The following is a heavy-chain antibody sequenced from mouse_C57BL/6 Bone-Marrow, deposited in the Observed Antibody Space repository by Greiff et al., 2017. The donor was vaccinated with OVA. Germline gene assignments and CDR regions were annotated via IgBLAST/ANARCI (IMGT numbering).Heavy chain of an antibody. Sequence: QVQLQQPGAELVMPGASVKLSCKASGYTFTSYWMHWVKQRPGQGLEWIGEIDPSDSYTNYNQKFKGKSTLTVDKSSSTAYMQLSSLTSEDSAVYYCARGCGSSYWYFDVWGTGTTVTVSS. V-gene: IGHV1-69*01. D-gene: IGHD1-1*01. J-gene: IGHJ1*03. CDR2: IDPSDSYT. CDR1: GYTFTSYW. CDR3: ARGCGSSYWYFDV.